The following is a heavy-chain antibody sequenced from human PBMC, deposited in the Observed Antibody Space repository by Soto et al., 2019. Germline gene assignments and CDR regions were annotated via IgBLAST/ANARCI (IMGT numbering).Heavy chain of an antibody. V-gene: IGHV3-23*01. CDR1: GFTFGSYA. Sequence: HPGGSLRLSCAASGFTFGSYAMSWVRQAPGKGLEWVSAISGSGGSTYYADSVKGRFTISRDNSKNTLYLQMNSLRAEDTAVYYCAKDLIRTIVVYPPFDYWGQGTLVTVSS. CDR3: AKDLIRTIVVYPPFDY. J-gene: IGHJ4*02. CDR2: ISGSGGST. D-gene: IGHD3-22*01.